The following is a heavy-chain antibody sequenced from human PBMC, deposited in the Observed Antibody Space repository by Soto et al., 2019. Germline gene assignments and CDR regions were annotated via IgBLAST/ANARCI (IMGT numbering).Heavy chain of an antibody. V-gene: IGHV4-39*01. J-gene: IGHJ6*03. CDR1: GGTISSGGYY. Sequence: SETQSLTCPVSGGTISSGGYYWSWIRQPPGKGLEWIGCIYYSGSTYYNPSLKSRVTISVDTSKNQFSLKLSSVTAADTAVYYCARVFRGSPMDVWGKGTTVTVSS. D-gene: IGHD6-19*01. CDR2: IYYSGST. CDR3: ARVFRGSPMDV.